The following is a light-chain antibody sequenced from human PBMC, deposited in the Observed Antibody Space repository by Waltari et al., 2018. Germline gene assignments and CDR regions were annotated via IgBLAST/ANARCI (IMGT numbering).Light chain of an antibody. CDR1: HDIRNK. V-gene: IGKV1-16*02. J-gene: IGKJ2*01. CDR3: QQYNGYPLT. Sequence: DIQMTHSPSSLSASVGDRVTIPGRASHDIRNKLVEVQPRPGKAPKSLIYAASSLHSGVPSKFSGTGSGTDFTLTINGLQPEDFATYYCQQYNGYPLTFGQGTKLEIK. CDR2: AAS.